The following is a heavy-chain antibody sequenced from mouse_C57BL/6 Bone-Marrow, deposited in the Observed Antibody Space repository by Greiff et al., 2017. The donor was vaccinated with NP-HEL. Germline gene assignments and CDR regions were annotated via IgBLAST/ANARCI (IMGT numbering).Heavy chain of an antibody. V-gene: IGHV10-1*01. CDR1: GFRFTTYA. Sequence: EVQLVASGGGFVPPIGSLPLSCAASGFRFTTYALTCVRPAPGTGLEWVARIRSKSNNYATYYADSVKDRFTISRDDSESMLYLQMNNLKTEDTAMYYCVRQDHYYAMDYWGQGTSVTVSS. CDR3: VRQDHYYAMDY. CDR2: IRSKSNNYAT. J-gene: IGHJ4*01.